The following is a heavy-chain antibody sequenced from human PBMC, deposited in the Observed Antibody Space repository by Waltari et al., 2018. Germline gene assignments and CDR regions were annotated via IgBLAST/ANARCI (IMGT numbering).Heavy chain of an antibody. CDR3: ARASYCSSTSCYAYTY. CDR2: INHSGST. J-gene: IGHJ4*02. CDR1: GFTFSDYL. Sequence: QVQLVESGGGVVQPGRSLRLSCAASGFTFSDYLMSWVRQAPGKGLEWIGEINHSGSTNYNPSLKSRVTISVDTSKNQFSLKLSSVTAADTAVYYCARASYCSSTSCYAYTYWGQGTLVTVSS. D-gene: IGHD2-2*01. V-gene: IGHV4-34*01.